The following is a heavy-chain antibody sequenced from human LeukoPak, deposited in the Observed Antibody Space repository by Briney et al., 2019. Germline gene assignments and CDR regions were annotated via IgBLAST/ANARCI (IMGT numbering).Heavy chain of an antibody. CDR3: AGVGLYGSGSYLVY. CDR2: INPNSGAT. J-gene: IGHJ4*02. D-gene: IGHD3-10*01. V-gene: IGHV1-2*02. Sequence: GASVKVSCKASGYTFTGYYIHWVRQAPGQGLEWMGWINPNSGATNYAQKFQGRVTMTRDTSINTAYMELSSLISDDTAVYYCAGVGLYGSGSYLVYWGQGTLVTVSS. CDR1: GYTFTGYY.